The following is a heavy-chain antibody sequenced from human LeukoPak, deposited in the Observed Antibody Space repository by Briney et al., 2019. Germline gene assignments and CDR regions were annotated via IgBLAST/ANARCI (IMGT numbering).Heavy chain of an antibody. D-gene: IGHD1/OR15-1a*01. CDR3: ASQLGGTTFH. CDR2: VYYNGIT. CDR1: GVSINTYF. V-gene: IGHV4-59*01. Sequence: KPSETLSLTRTVSGVSINTYFWSWIRHPPGKGLEWSGYVYYNGITNYNPSLKSRVSISLDTSKNQFSLRLNSVTAAETAVYYCASQLGGTTFHWGQGTLVTVSS. J-gene: IGHJ4*02.